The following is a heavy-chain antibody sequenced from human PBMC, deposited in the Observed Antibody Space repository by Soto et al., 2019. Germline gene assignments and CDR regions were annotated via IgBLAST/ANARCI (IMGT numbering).Heavy chain of an antibody. CDR1: GYTFTGYY. Sequence: ASVKVSCKASGYTFTGYYMHWVRQAPGQGLEWMGWINPNSGGTNYAQKFQGWVTMTRDTSISTAYMELSRLRSDDTAVYYCARDPDLREEYSSSSGPFDPWGQGTLVTVSS. V-gene: IGHV1-2*04. CDR3: ARDPDLREEYSSSSGPFDP. D-gene: IGHD6-6*01. CDR2: INPNSGGT. J-gene: IGHJ5*02.